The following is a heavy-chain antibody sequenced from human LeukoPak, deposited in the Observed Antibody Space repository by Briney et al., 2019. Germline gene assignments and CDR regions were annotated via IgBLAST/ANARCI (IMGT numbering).Heavy chain of an antibody. V-gene: IGHV4-61*05. CDR1: GGSISSSSYY. D-gene: IGHD2-2*01. Sequence: SETLSLTCTVSGGSISSSSYYWSWIRQPPGKGLEWIGYIYYSGSTNYNPSLKSRVTISVDTSKNQFSLKLSSVTAADTAVYYCARHYCSSTSCFYNWFDPWGQGTLVTVSS. CDR2: IYYSGST. J-gene: IGHJ5*02. CDR3: ARHYCSSTSCFYNWFDP.